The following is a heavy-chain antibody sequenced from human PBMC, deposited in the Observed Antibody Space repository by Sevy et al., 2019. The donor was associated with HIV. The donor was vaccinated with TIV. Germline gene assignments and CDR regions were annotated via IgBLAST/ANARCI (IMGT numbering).Heavy chain of an antibody. Sequence: GGSLRLSCAASGFTFSSYWMHWVRQAPGKGLVWVSRINSDGSSTSYADSVKGRFTISRDNAKNTRYLQMNSLRAEDTAVYYCARGLNYYYGSGSYYNYYYYGMDVWGQGTTVTVSS. V-gene: IGHV3-74*01. D-gene: IGHD3-10*01. J-gene: IGHJ6*02. CDR1: GFTFSSYW. CDR2: INSDGSST. CDR3: ARGLNYYYGSGSYYNYYYYGMDV.